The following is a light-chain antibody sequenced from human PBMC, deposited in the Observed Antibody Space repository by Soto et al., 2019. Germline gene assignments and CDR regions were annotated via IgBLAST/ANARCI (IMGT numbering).Light chain of an antibody. Sequence: QSVLTQPLSASASPGQRVTISCSGGSSNIGSNTVAWYQHLPGTAPPRLIFTAGQRPSGVPGRFSGSKSGTSASLAISGRQCEDEGDYYCSSWDYSLKGYVFGPGTKLTVL. CDR1: SSNIGSNT. CDR2: TAG. J-gene: IGLJ1*01. V-gene: IGLV1-44*01. CDR3: SSWDYSLKGYV.